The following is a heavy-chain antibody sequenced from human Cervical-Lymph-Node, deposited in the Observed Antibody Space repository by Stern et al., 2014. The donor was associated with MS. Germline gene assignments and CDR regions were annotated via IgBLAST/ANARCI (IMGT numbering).Heavy chain of an antibody. D-gene: IGHD2-2*01. CDR1: GGSISSYY. Sequence: QVQLVESGPGLVKPSETLSLTCSVSGGSISSYYWNWIRQPPGKGLEWIGYIYYSGSTNYNPSLKSRITISVDTSKNQFSLKLSSVTAADTAVYYCARGYCSSTSCSYYFDYWGQGTLVTVSS. CDR3: ARGYCSSTSCSYYFDY. V-gene: IGHV4-59*01. CDR2: IYYSGST. J-gene: IGHJ4*02.